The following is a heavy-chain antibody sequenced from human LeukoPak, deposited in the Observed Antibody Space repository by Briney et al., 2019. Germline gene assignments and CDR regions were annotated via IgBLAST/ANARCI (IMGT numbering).Heavy chain of an antibody. J-gene: IGHJ4*02. CDR3: ARPGYYDSSGYWDY. CDR2: INHSGST. V-gene: IGHV4-34*01. CDR1: GGSFSGYY. Sequence: PSETLSLTCAVYGGSFSGYYWSWIRQPPGKGLEWIGEINHSGSTNYNPSLKSRVTVSVDTSKNQFSLKLSSVTAADTAVYYCARPGYYDSSGYWDYWGQGTLVTVSS. D-gene: IGHD3-22*01.